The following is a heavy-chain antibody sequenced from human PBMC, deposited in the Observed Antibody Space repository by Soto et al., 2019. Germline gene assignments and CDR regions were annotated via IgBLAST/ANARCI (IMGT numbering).Heavy chain of an antibody. CDR2: INAGNGNT. J-gene: IGHJ4*02. V-gene: IGHV1-3*01. Sequence: QVQLVQSGAAVKKPGASVKVSCKASGYTFTSYAMHWVRQAPGQRPEWMGWINAGNGNTKYSQELQGRVTLTRDTSASTAYMELSSLRSEDTAVYYCARGSIRYFDRYWGQGTLVTVSS. D-gene: IGHD3-9*01. CDR1: GYTFTSYA. CDR3: ARGSIRYFDRY.